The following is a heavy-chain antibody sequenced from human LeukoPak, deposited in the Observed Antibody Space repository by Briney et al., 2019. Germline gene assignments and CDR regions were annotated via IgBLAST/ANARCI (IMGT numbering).Heavy chain of an antibody. V-gene: IGHV3-7*01. J-gene: IGHJ5*02. D-gene: IGHD5-12*01. CDR3: ARGGFQYSGYDSVRTPFDP. CDR1: GFTFSSYW. CDR2: IKQDGSEK. Sequence: PGGSLRLSCAASGFTFSSYWMSWVRQAPGKGLEWVANIKQDGSEKYYVDSVKGRFTISRDNAKNSLYLQMNSLRAEDTAVYYCARGGFQYSGYDSVRTPFDPWGQGTLVTVSS.